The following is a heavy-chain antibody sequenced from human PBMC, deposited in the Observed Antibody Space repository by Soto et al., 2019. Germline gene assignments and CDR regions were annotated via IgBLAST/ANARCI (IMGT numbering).Heavy chain of an antibody. J-gene: IGHJ5*02. D-gene: IGHD4-17*01. CDR2: INPNSGGT. CDR3: AWDALYGDYYNWFDP. CDR1: GNTFTGHY. Sequence: RASVKVSCKASGNTFTGHYMHWVRQAPGQGLEWMGWINPNSGGTNYAQKFQGRVTMTRDTSISTGYMELSRLRSDDTAVYYCAWDALYGDYYNWFDPWGQGTRVTVSS. V-gene: IGHV1-2*02.